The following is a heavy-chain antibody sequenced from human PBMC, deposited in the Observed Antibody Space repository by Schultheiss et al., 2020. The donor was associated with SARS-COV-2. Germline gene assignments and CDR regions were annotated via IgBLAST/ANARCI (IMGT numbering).Heavy chain of an antibody. J-gene: IGHJ6*03. D-gene: IGHD2-2*01. Sequence: SQTLSLTCTVSGGSVSSGSYYWSWIRQPPGKGLEWIGYIYYSGSTNYNPSLKSRVTISVDTSKNQFSLKLSSVTAADTAVYYCARELKVPAAPGYYYYYMDVWGKGTTVTVSS. V-gene: IGHV4-61*01. CDR1: GGSVSSGSYY. CDR2: IYYSGST. CDR3: ARELKVPAAPGYYYYYMDV.